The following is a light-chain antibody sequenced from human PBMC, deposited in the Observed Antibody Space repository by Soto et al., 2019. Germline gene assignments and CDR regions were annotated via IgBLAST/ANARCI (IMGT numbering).Light chain of an antibody. J-gene: IGKJ1*01. CDR2: GAS. Sequence: EIVLTQSPGTLSLSPGERATLSCRASQSVSSSYLAWYQQKPGQAPRLLIYGASSRATGIPDRFSGSGSGTDFTLTISRLEPEDFAVYYCQQYGSSPQKTFGQGTK. V-gene: IGKV3-20*01. CDR3: QQYGSSPQKT. CDR1: QSVSSSY.